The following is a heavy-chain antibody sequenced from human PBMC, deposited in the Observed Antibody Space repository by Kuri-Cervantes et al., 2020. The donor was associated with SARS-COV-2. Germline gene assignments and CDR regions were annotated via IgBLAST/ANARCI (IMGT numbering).Heavy chain of an antibody. CDR2: IYSSGST. CDR3: ARSFMVASYFDY. CDR1: GGSISSSSYY. J-gene: IGHJ4*02. D-gene: IGHD5-12*01. V-gene: IGHV4-39*01. Sequence: GSLRLSCTVSGGSISSSSYYWGWIRQPPGKGLEWIGSIYSSGSTYYNPSLKSRVTISLETSKNQFSLKLSSMTAADTAVYYCARSFMVASYFDYWGQGTLVTVSS.